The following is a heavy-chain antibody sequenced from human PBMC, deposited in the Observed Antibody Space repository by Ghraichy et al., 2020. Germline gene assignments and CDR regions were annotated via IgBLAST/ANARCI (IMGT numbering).Heavy chain of an antibody. CDR3: ARDRGVTYSDY. J-gene: IGHJ4*02. V-gene: IGHV3-53*01. CDR1: GFTVRSSY. Sequence: GESLNISCAASGFTVRSSYMSWVRQAPGKGLEWVSLIYSGDTTYYADSVKGRFTISRDNSRNALYLQMNSLRAEDTAVYYCARDRGVTYSDYWGQGTLVTVAS. CDR2: IYSGDTT. D-gene: IGHD2-21*02.